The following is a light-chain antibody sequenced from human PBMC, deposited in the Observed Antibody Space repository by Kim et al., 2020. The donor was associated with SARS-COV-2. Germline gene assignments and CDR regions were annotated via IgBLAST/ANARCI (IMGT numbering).Light chain of an antibody. CDR2: EGS. CDR1: SSDVGSYNL. J-gene: IGLJ1*01. CDR3: CSYAGSSTFYV. V-gene: IGLV2-23*03. Sequence: QSITLSCPGTSSDVGSYNLVSWYQQHPGKAPKLMIYEGSERPSVVSNRFSGSKSGNTASLTISGLQAEDEADYYCCSYAGSSTFYVFGTGTKVTVL.